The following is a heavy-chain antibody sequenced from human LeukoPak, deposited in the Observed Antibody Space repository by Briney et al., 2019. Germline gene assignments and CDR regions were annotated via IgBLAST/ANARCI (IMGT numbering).Heavy chain of an antibody. CDR1: GGSFSGYY. CDR3: ARVGYSYGYSYYYYGMDV. Sequence: SETLSLTCAVYGGSFSGYYWSWICQPPGKGLEWIGEINHSGSTNYNPSLKSRVTISVDTSKNQFSLKLSSVTAADTAVYYCARVGYSYGYSYYYYGMDVWGQGTTVTVSS. CDR2: INHSGST. V-gene: IGHV4-34*01. D-gene: IGHD5-18*01. J-gene: IGHJ6*02.